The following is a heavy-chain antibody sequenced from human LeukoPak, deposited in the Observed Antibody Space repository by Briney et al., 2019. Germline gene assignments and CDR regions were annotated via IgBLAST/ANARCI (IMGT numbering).Heavy chain of an antibody. CDR3: ARSIGLTGGGVDV. V-gene: IGHV3-11*01. D-gene: IGHD3-9*01. CDR2: ITNSGSTI. Sequence: PGGSLRLSCAASGFTFSDYNMNWVRQAPGKGLEWVSYITNSGSTIHYADSVKGRFTISRDNAENSLYLQMNSLRAEDTAVYYCARSIGLTGGGVDVWGQGTTVTVSS. CDR1: GFTFSDYN. J-gene: IGHJ6*02.